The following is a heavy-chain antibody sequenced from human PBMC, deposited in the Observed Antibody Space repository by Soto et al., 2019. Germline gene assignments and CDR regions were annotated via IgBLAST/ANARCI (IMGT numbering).Heavy chain of an antibody. CDR3: AREGPYSGSYPYYYYYGMDV. CDR1: GGTFSSYT. Sequence: QVQLVQSGAEVKKPGSSVKVSCKASGGTFSSYTISWVRQAPGQGLEWMGRIIPILGIANYAQKFQGRVTITADKSTSTAYMELSSLRSEDTAVYYCAREGPYSGSYPYYYYYGMDVWGQGTTVTVSS. V-gene: IGHV1-69*08. J-gene: IGHJ6*02. D-gene: IGHD1-26*01. CDR2: IIPILGIA.